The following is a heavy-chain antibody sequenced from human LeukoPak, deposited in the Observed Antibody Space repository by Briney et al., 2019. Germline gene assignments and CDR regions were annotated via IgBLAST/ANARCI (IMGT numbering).Heavy chain of an antibody. CDR1: GVSISSYY. V-gene: IGHV4-4*07. Sequence: SETLSLTCTVSGVSISSYYWSWIRQPAGKGLEWIGRIYTSGSTNYNPSLKGRVTISVDKSKNQFSLKLSSVTAADTAVYYCARDHDFWSGYPRAGYYYYMDVWGKGTTVTVSS. CDR2: IYTSGST. CDR3: ARDHDFWSGYPRAGYYYYMDV. D-gene: IGHD3-3*01. J-gene: IGHJ6*03.